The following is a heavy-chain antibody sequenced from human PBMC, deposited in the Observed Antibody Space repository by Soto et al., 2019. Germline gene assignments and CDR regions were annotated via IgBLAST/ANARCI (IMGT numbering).Heavy chain of an antibody. V-gene: IGHV3-15*01. J-gene: IGHJ4*02. CDR1: GFSFSDAW. CDR2: VKSKADSETI. Sequence: PGGSLRLSCAASGFSFSDAWMNWVRQGPGKRLEWVARVKSKADSETIDYAAPVKGRFSISRDDSKNMVYLQMDSLKTEDTAVYYCTPDTPVIGAQIDYWGQGTLVTVSS. CDR3: TPDTPVIGAQIDY.